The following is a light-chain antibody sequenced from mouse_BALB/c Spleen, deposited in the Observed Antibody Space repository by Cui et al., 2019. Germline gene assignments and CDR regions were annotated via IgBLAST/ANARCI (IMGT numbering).Light chain of an antibody. CDR1: TDIDVD. Sequence: ETTVPQSPASLSMAIGEKATTRCLTSTDIDVDMNWYQQKPGEPPKLLISEGNTLRPGVPSRFSSSGYGTDFVFTIENMLSEEVADYYCLQSDNLPFTFGSGTKLEIK. CDR3: LQSDNLPFT. CDR2: EGN. V-gene: IGKV17-121*01. J-gene: IGKJ4*01.